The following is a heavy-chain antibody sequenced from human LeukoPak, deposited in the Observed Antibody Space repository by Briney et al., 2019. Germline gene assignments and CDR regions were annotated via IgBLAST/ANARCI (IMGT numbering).Heavy chain of an antibody. D-gene: IGHD3-10*02. CDR2: IYYSGST. CDR3: AQVFGELSHFDY. J-gene: IGHJ4*02. V-gene: IGHV4-30-4*01. CDR1: GGSISSGDYY. Sequence: SQTLSLTCTVSGGSISSGDYYWSWIRQPPGKGLEWIGYIYYSGSTYYNPSLKSRVTISVDTSKNQFSLKLSSVTAADTAVYYCAQVFGELSHFDYWGQGTLVTVSS.